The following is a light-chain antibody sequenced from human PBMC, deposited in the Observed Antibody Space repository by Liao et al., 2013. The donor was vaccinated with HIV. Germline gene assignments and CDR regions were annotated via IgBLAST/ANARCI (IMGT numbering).Light chain of an antibody. Sequence: SYELTQPPSVSVSPGQTASITCSGDKLGDXXXSWYQQKPGQSPVMVIYQDKKRPSGIPERFSGSNSGNTATLTLSGTQAMDEADYFCQAWDRSADVVFGGGTKLTVL. J-gene: IGLJ2*01. CDR2: QDK. V-gene: IGLV3-1*01. CDR3: QAWDRSADVV. CDR1: KLGDXX.